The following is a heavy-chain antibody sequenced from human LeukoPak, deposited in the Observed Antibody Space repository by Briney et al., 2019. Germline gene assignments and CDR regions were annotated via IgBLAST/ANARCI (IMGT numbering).Heavy chain of an antibody. CDR3: ARGIAAAGDAHDAFDI. Sequence: SQTLSLTCTVSGGSITSGTYYWSWIRQPAGKGLEWIGRISATGSTSNNPSLKSRVAISVDTSKNQFSLKLSSVTAADTAVYYCARGIAAAGDAHDAFDIWGQGTMVTVSS. J-gene: IGHJ3*02. V-gene: IGHV4-61*02. CDR2: ISATGST. D-gene: IGHD6-13*01. CDR1: GGSITSGTYY.